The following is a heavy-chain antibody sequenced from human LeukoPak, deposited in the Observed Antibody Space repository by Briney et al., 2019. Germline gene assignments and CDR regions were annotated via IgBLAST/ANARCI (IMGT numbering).Heavy chain of an antibody. CDR3: ARHVMTVYYDFWSGYRYYFDY. CDR1: GGSISSSSYY. Sequence: SETLSLTCTVSGGSISSSSYYWGWLRQPPGKGLEWIGSIYYSGSTYYNPSLKSRVTISVDTSKNQFSLKLSSVTAADTAVYYCARHVMTVYYDFWSGYRYYFDYWGQGTLVTVSS. J-gene: IGHJ4*02. CDR2: IYYSGST. D-gene: IGHD3-3*01. V-gene: IGHV4-39*01.